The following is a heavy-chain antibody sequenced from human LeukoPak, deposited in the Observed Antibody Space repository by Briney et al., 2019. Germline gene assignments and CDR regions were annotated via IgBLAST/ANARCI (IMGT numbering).Heavy chain of an antibody. Sequence: ASVKVSCKASGYPFTSYYIHWVRQAPGQGLEWMGIINPSGGSTNYAQKFQGRVTITADESTSTAYMELSSLRSEDTAVYYCARDATEYSSSNFDYWGQGTLVTVSS. CDR3: ARDATEYSSSNFDY. J-gene: IGHJ4*02. CDR1: GYPFTSYY. CDR2: INPSGGST. V-gene: IGHV1-46*01. D-gene: IGHD6-6*01.